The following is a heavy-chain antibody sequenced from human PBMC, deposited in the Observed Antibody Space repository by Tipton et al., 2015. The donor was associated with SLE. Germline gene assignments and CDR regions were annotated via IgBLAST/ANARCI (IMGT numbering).Heavy chain of an antibody. CDR2: IYYSGST. CDR1: GGSISSYY. CDR3: ARGDCSSTSCLDY. V-gene: IGHV4-59*01. Sequence: LRLSCTVSGGSISSYYWSWIRQPPGKGLEWIGYIYYSGSTNYNPSLKSRVTISVDTSKNQFSLKLSSVTAADTAVYYCARGDCSSTSCLDYWGQGTLVTVSS. J-gene: IGHJ4*02. D-gene: IGHD2-2*01.